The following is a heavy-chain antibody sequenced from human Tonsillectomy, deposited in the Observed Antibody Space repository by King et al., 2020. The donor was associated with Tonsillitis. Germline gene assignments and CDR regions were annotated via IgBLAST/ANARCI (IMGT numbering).Heavy chain of an antibody. V-gene: IGHV3-23*03. CDR3: AKGPGAAPIR. CDR1: GFTFSSYA. Sequence: VQLVQSGGGLVQPGGSLRLSCAASGFTFSSYAMSWVRQAPGKGLEWVSVMYSIDSTTFYADSVKGRFTISRDNSKSTLYLQMNSLRAEDTATYYCAKGPGAAPIRWGQGTLVTVSS. CDR2: MYSIDSTT. J-gene: IGHJ4*02. D-gene: IGHD6-13*01.